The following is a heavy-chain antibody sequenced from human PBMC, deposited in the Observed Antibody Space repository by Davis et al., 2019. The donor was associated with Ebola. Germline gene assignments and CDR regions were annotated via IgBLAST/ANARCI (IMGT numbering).Heavy chain of an antibody. D-gene: IGHD4-23*01. CDR1: GGTFSSYA. CDR2: IIPIFGTA. CDR3: ASSRDYGGNAGAGGDY. V-gene: IGHV1-69*13. Sequence: SVKVSCKASGGTFSSYAISWVRQAPGQGLEWMGGIIPIFGTANYAQKFQGRVTITADESTSTAYMELSSLRSEDTAVYYCASSRDYGGNAGAGGDYWGQGTLVTVSS. J-gene: IGHJ4*02.